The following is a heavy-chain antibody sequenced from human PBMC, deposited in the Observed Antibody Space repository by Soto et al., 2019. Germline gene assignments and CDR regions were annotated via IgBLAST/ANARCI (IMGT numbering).Heavy chain of an antibody. CDR3: ARDASGPFDY. J-gene: IGHJ4*02. V-gene: IGHV3-53*01. Sequence: GGSLRLSCSVAGFTVSDSMSWVRQAPGKGLECVSFIHSDGSTHYTDSVRGRFTISRDNSKNTLYLQMDRLRVDDTAVYFCARDASGPFDYWGQGTLVTISS. D-gene: IGHD6-19*01. CDR1: GFTVSDS. CDR2: IHSDGST.